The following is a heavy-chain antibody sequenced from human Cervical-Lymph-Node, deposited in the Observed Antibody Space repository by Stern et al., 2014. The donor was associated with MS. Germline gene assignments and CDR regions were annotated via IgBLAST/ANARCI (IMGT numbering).Heavy chain of an antibody. Sequence: VQLVESGAEVKEPGASVKVSCKSSGYTFTEYYMHWVRQAPGQGLEWMGRFNPDSGDSDIAQRFHGRVTMTRDTSLTTAYMELTSLTSDDTAVYYCARDLWSGYFGAYWGQGTVVAVSS. D-gene: IGHD3-3*01. CDR1: GYTFTEYY. CDR2: FNPDSGDS. CDR3: ARDLWSGYFGAY. V-gene: IGHV1-2*06. J-gene: IGHJ4*02.